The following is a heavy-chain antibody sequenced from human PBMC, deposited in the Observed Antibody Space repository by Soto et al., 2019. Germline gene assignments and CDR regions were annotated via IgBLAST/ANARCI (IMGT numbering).Heavy chain of an antibody. J-gene: IGHJ4*02. CDR3: ARRLFGSGWTLDS. CDR1: GSSITTYY. Sequence: SETLSLTCDVSGSSITTYYWSWIRQAPGKGLEWIGNVYHTGSTDYNSSLRSRVTISVDTSKNQFSLNMNSVTAADTAVYYCARRLFGSGWTLDSWGQGALVTVSS. D-gene: IGHD6-19*01. CDR2: VYHTGST. V-gene: IGHV4-59*13.